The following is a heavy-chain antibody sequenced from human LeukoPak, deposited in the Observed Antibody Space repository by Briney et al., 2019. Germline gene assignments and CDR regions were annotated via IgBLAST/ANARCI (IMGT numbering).Heavy chain of an antibody. CDR3: ARATLYYYDSSGPYLFDY. CDR1: GYTFTSYG. D-gene: IGHD3-22*01. V-gene: IGHV1-18*01. J-gene: IGHJ4*02. Sequence: GASVKVSCKASGYTFTSYGISWVRHAPGQGLEWMGLISAYNGNTNYAQKLQGRVTTTTDTPTSTAYMELRSLRSDDTAVYYCARATLYYYDSSGPYLFDYWGQGTLVTVSA. CDR2: ISAYNGNT.